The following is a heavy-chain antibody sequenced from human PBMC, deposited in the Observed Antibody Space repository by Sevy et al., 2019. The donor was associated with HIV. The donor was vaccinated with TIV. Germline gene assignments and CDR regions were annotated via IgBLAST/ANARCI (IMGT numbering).Heavy chain of an antibody. Sequence: LSLTCAASGFTFSHYWMTWVRQAPGKGPEWVANIKGDGSEKYYVDSVRGRFTISRDNAKNSLYLQMNSLRGEDTALYYCARDSNSATCLWGLDVWGQGTTVTVSS. V-gene: IGHV3-7*03. CDR1: GFTFSHYW. J-gene: IGHJ6*02. D-gene: IGHD2-8*01. CDR2: IKGDGSEK. CDR3: ARDSNSATCLWGLDV.